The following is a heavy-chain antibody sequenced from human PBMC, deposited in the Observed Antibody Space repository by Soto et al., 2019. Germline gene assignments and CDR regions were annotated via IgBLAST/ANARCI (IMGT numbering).Heavy chain of an antibody. CDR2: IYYSGST. CDR1: GGSISSYY. D-gene: IGHD3-22*01. J-gene: IGHJ6*02. CDR3: AREGGSSGYSYYYGMDV. V-gene: IGHV4-59*01. Sequence: SETLSLTCTVSGGSISSYYWSWIRQPPGKGLEWIGYIYYSGSTNYNPSLKSRVTISVDTSKNQFSLKLSSVTAADTAVYYCAREGGSSGYSYYYGMDVWGQGTTVTVSS.